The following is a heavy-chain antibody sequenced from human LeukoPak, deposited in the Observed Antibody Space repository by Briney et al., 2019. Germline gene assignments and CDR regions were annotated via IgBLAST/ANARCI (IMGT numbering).Heavy chain of an antibody. Sequence: SETLSLTCAVSAYPISSGHYWGWIRQPPGKGLEGIGSMYHSGSTYFNPSLKSRVTISGDTPKNQFSLTLSSVTAADTAVYFCARVSGSGTALDAFDIWGQGTMVIVSS. CDR2: MYHSGST. J-gene: IGHJ3*02. CDR3: ARVSGSGTALDAFDI. CDR1: AYPISSGHY. D-gene: IGHD1-1*01. V-gene: IGHV4-38-2*01.